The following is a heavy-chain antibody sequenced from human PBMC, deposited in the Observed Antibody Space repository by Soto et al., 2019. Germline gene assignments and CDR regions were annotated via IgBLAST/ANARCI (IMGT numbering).Heavy chain of an antibody. Sequence: GGSLRLSCVPSGFTFSDYSMHWVRQAPGEGLEWVSYITSSSSTIHYADYVRGRFTISRDNAKNSLYLQMNSLCAEDTAVYYCARDGYCSGGNCYFSLDYWGQGT. J-gene: IGHJ4*02. V-gene: IGHV3-48*01. D-gene: IGHD2-15*01. CDR3: ARDGYCSGGNCYFSLDY. CDR2: ITSSSSTI. CDR1: GFTFSDYS.